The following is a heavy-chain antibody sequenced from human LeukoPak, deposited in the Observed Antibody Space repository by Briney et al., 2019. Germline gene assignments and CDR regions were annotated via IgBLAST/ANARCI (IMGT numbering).Heavy chain of an antibody. V-gene: IGHV3-53*01. CDR1: GFAVSTNY. J-gene: IGHJ4*02. D-gene: IGHD1-26*01. CDR2: IYSGDST. Sequence: PGGSLRLSCAASGFAVSTNYMTWVRQAPGKRLEWVSVIYSGDSTYYADSVKGRFTISRDNSKNTLYLQMNSLRADDTAVYYCARWSGSYSDYWGQGTLVTVSS. CDR3: ARWSGSYSDY.